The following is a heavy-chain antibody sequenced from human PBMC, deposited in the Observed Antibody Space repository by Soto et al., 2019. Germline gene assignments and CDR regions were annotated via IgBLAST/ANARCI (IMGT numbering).Heavy chain of an antibody. D-gene: IGHD3-22*01. CDR1: GGTFSSYT. CDR2: IIPILGIA. Sequence: SVKVSCKASGGTFSSYTISWVRQAPGQGLEWMGRIIPILGIANYAQKFQGRVTITADKSTSTAYMELSSLRSEDTAVYYCARADYYDSSGRDAFDIWGQGTMVTVSS. V-gene: IGHV1-69*02. J-gene: IGHJ3*02. CDR3: ARADYYDSSGRDAFDI.